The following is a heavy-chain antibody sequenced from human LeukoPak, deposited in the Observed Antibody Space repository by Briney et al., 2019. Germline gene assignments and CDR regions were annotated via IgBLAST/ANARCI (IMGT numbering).Heavy chain of an antibody. J-gene: IGHJ5*02. CDR1: GGFISSSSYY. CDR2: IFYNGSA. D-gene: IGHD2-21*01. Sequence: PSETLSLTCSVSGGFISSSSYYWAWIRQAPGKGLEWIGNIFYNGSAYYNPALKSRFSMSVDTSRSQFSLKLTSVTAADTAVYYCATTRGGYCGGTYCSFAKNWFDPWGQGTLVTVSS. V-gene: IGHV4-39*01. CDR3: ATTRGGYCGGTYCSFAKNWFDP.